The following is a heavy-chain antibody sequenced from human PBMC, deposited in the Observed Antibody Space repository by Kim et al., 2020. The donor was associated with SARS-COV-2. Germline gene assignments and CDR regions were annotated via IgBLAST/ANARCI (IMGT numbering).Heavy chain of an antibody. V-gene: IGHV4-31*02. D-gene: IGHD6-13*01. J-gene: IGHJ3*02. CDR3: AREIAAAAQGAFDI. Sequence: NPSLKSRVTISVDTSKNQFSLKLSSVTAADTAVYYCAREIAAAAQGAFDIWGQGTMVTVSS.